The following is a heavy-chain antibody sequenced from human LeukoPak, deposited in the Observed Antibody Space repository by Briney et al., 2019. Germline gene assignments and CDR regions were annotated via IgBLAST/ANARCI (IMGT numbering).Heavy chain of an antibody. J-gene: IGHJ3*02. CDR2: IKQDGTEE. CDR1: GFTFSSYW. D-gene: IGHD2-2*01. Sequence: GGSLRLSCAASGFTFSSYWMTWVRQAPGVGLEWVADIKQDGTEEFYVDSVKGRFTISRDNAKNSLYLQMNSLRAEDTALYYCARECSSTCQRAIDIWGLGTMVTVSS. CDR3: ARECSSTCQRAIDI. V-gene: IGHV3-7*01.